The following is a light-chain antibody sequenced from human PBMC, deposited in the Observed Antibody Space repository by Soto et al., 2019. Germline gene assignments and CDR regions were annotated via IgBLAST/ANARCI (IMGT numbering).Light chain of an antibody. CDR3: LQHNSYPYT. J-gene: IGKJ2*01. Sequence: DIQMTQSPFSLSASVGDRVTITCRASQGIRNYLGWFQQKPGEAPKRMIHATSSLKGGVPSRFSGSGSGTEFTLTISSLQPEDFATYYCLQHNSYPYTFGQGTKLEIK. V-gene: IGKV1-17*01. CDR2: ATS. CDR1: QGIRNY.